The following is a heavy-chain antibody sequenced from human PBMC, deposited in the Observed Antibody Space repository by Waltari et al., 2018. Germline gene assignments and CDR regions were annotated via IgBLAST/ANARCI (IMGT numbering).Heavy chain of an antibody. CDR3: ARDLATVVTPNYYYGMDV. V-gene: IGHV1-3*01. CDR2: INAGNGNT. Sequence: QVQFVQSGAEVKKPGASVTVSCTASGYTFTNYALHWVRQAPGQRLEWMGWINAGNGNTKYSQKFQGRVTITRDTSASTAYVELSSLRSEDTAVYYCARDLATVVTPNYYYGMDVWGQGTTVTVSS. D-gene: IGHD2-15*01. J-gene: IGHJ6*02. CDR1: GYTFTNYA.